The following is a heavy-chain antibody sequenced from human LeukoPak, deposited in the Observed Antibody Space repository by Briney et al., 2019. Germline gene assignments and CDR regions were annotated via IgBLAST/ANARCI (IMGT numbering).Heavy chain of an antibody. J-gene: IGHJ4*02. CDR2: ISSSGRSI. V-gene: IGHV3-48*02. CDR1: GFIFSAYS. CDR3: ATPSDYYDRGN. Sequence: GGPLTLPCAASGFIFSAYSMNWLRHAPGKGVEWVSNISSSGRSIYYADSVKGRFTVSRDNARNTLFLQMNSLRDEDTALYYCATPSDYYDRGNWGQGTLVTVSS. D-gene: IGHD3-22*01.